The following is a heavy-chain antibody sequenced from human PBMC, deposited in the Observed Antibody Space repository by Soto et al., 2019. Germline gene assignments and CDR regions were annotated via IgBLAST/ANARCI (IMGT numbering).Heavy chain of an antibody. CDR2: IIPIFGTA. CDR3: ARERTILSHDRSGYDWFDP. Sequence: ASVKVSCNASGGTFSSYAISWVRPAPGQGLEWMGGIIPIFGTANYAQKFQGRVTITADESTSTAYMELSSLRSEDTAVYYCARERTILSHDRSGYDWFDPWGQGTLVTVSS. J-gene: IGHJ5*02. CDR1: GGTFSSYA. V-gene: IGHV1-69*13. D-gene: IGHD3-22*01.